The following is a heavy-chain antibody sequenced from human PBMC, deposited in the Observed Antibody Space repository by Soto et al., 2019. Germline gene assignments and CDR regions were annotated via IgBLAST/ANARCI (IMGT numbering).Heavy chain of an antibody. Sequence: PSETLSLTCAVYGGSFSGYYCSWIRQPSGKGLEWIGEINHSGSTNYNPSLKSRVTISVDTSKNQFSLKLSSVTAADTAVYYCASLMVRGVTRYYYYYGMDVWGQGTTVTVSS. CDR3: ASLMVRGVTRYYYYYGMDV. J-gene: IGHJ6*02. D-gene: IGHD3-10*01. CDR1: GGSFSGYY. CDR2: INHSGST. V-gene: IGHV4-34*01.